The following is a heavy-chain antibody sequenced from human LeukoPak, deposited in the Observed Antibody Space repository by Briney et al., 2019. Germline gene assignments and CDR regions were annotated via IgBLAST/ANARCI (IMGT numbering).Heavy chain of an antibody. J-gene: IGHJ3*02. V-gene: IGHV4-61*02. D-gene: IGHD6-6*01. CDR3: AMTGHSSSAPGAFDI. CDR1: GGSISSGSHY. CDR2: IFTTGDT. Sequence: PSQTLSLTCTVTGGSISSGSHYWSWIRQPAGKGLEWIGRIFTTGDTNYNPALKSRVTISVDRSKNQFSLKLSSVTAADTAVYYCAMTGHSSSAPGAFDIWGQGTMVTVSS.